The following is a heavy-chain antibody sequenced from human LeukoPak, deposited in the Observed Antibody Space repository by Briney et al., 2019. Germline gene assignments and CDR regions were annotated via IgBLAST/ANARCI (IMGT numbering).Heavy chain of an antibody. Sequence: GGSLRLSCAASGFTFSDYYMSWIRQAPGKGLEGVSYISSSGSTIYFADSVKGRFTISRDNAKNSLYLQMNSLRAEDTAVYYCAKEGRWLQREYFDYRGQGTLVTVSS. V-gene: IGHV3-11*04. J-gene: IGHJ4*02. CDR2: ISSSGSTI. D-gene: IGHD5-24*01. CDR3: AKEGRWLQREYFDY. CDR1: GFTFSDYY.